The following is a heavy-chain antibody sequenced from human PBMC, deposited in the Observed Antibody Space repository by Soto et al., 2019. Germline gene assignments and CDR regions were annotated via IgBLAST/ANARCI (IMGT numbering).Heavy chain of an antibody. CDR2: IYHSGST. V-gene: IGHV4-38-2*02. J-gene: IGHJ4*02. CDR1: GYSISSGYY. Sequence: PSETLSLTCAVSGYSISSGYYWGWIRQPPGKGLEWIGSIYHSGSTYYNPSLKSRVTISVDTSKNQFSLKLSSVTAADTAVYYCARDLVGRAARHFDYWGQGTLVTVSS. D-gene: IGHD6-6*01. CDR3: ARDLVGRAARHFDY.